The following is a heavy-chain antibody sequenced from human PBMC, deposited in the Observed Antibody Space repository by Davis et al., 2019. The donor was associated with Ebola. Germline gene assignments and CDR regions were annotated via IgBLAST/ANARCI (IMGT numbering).Heavy chain of an antibody. CDR3: ARSVAVGGYFDY. V-gene: IGHV1-3*01. CDR1: GYTFTSYA. J-gene: IGHJ4*02. D-gene: IGHD6-19*01. CDR2: INAGNGNT. Sequence: AASVKVSCKASGYTFTSYAMHWVRQAPGQRLEWMGWINAGNGNTKYSQKFQGRVTITRDTSASTAYMELSSLRPEDTAVYYCARSVAVGGYFDYWGQGTLVTVSS.